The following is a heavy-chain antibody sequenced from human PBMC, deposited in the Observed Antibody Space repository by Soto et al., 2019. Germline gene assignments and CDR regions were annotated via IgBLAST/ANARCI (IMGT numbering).Heavy chain of an antibody. D-gene: IGHD6-13*01. CDR2: ISSNSAYI. Sequence: VGSLRLSCAASGFTFRSFTRNWVRQAPGKGLEWVSTISSNSAYIYYTDALRGRFTISRDNAKNSLHLQMNSLRAEDTAVYYCTRDASRDSSARGWFDPWGPGTLVTV. V-gene: IGHV3-21*01. J-gene: IGHJ5*02. CDR1: GFTFRSFT. CDR3: TRDASRDSSARGWFDP.